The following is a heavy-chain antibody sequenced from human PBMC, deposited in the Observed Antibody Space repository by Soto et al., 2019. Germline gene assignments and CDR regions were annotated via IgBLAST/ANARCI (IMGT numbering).Heavy chain of an antibody. V-gene: IGHV3-23*01. CDR3: AKDLTATEYYYYGMDV. Sequence: GGSLRLSCAASGFTFSSYAMSWVRQAPGKGLEWVSAISGSGGSTYYADSVKGRFTISRDNSKNTLYLQMNSLRAEDTAVYYCAKDLTATEYYYYGMDVWGQGTTVTVSS. CDR2: ISGSGGST. D-gene: IGHD6-25*01. J-gene: IGHJ6*02. CDR1: GFTFSSYA.